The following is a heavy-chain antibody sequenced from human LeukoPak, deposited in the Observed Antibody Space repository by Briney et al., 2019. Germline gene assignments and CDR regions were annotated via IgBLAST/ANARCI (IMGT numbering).Heavy chain of an antibody. CDR1: GFTFSSYA. CDR2: ISGSGGST. CDR3: SKTGILTGYYES. Sequence: PGGSLRLSCAASGFTFSSYAMSWVRQAPGKGLEWVSAISGSGGSTYYADSVKGRFTISRDNSKNTLYLQMNSLRAEDTAVYYWSKTGILTGYYESWGQGTLVTVSS. V-gene: IGHV3-23*01. J-gene: IGHJ5*02. D-gene: IGHD3-9*01.